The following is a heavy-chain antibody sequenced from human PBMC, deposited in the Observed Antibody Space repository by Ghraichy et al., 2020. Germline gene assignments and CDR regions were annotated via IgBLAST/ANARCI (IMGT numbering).Heavy chain of an antibody. CDR2: IYYSGST. CDR1: GGSISSYY. V-gene: IGHV4-59*01. Sequence: SETLSLTCTVSGGSISSYYWSWIRQPPGKGLEWIGYIYYSGSTNYNPSLKSRVTISVDTSKNQFSLQLSSVTAADTAVYYCAREETWNWYCDLWGRGTLVTVSS. J-gene: IGHJ2*01. CDR3: AREETWNWYCDL. D-gene: IGHD5-12*01.